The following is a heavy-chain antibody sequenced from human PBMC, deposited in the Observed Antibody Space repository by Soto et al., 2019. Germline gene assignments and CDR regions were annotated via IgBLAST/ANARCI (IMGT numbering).Heavy chain of an antibody. Sequence: QVQLVQSGAEVKKPGSSVKVSCKASGGTFSSYAISWVRQAPGQGLEWLGGIIPIFGTANYAQKFQGRVTITADESTSTAYMELGSLRSEDTAVYYCASGLRSISGYYYGMDVWGQGTTVTVSS. CDR2: IIPIFGTA. CDR1: GGTFSSYA. CDR3: ASGLRSISGYYYGMDV. J-gene: IGHJ6*02. D-gene: IGHD3-10*01. V-gene: IGHV1-69*01.